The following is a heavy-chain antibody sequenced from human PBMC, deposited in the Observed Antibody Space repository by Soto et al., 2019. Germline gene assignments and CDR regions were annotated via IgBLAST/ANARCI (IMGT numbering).Heavy chain of an antibody. D-gene: IGHD1-1*01. J-gene: IGHJ3*02. CDR1: GGTFSSYA. V-gene: IGHV1-69*13. CDR2: IIPIFGTA. CDR3: ARRGSLAKSQTSAFDI. Sequence: ASVKVSCKASGGTFSSYAISWVRQAPGQGLEWMGGIIPIFGTANYAQKFRGRVTITADESTSTAYMELSSLRSEDTAVYYCARRGSLAKSQTSAFDIWGQGTMVTVSS.